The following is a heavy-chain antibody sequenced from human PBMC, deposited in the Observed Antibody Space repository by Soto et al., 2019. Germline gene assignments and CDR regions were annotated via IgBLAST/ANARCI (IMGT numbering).Heavy chain of an antibody. CDR3: ATDGKVAVAGY. CDR2: INVGNGNT. D-gene: IGHD6-19*01. Sequence: ASVKVSCKASGYTFTSKPMHWVRQAPGQRLEWMGRINVGNGNTKYSQKFQGRVTITRDTSANTAYMELSSLRSEDTAVYFCATDGKVAVAGYWGQGIQVTVSS. CDR1: GYTFTSKP. J-gene: IGHJ4*02. V-gene: IGHV1-3*01.